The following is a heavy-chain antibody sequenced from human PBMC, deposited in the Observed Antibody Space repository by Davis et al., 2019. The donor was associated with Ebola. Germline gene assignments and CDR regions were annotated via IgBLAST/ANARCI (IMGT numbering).Heavy chain of an antibody. V-gene: IGHV3-21*01. CDR3: ATTPFRVVITKDSNNWFDP. D-gene: IGHD3-3*01. CDR1: GFTFSSYT. CDR2: ITASSTYI. J-gene: IGHJ5*02. Sequence: GESLKISCAASGFTFSSYTMNWLRQAPGRGLEWVSSITASSTYIFYAASVKGRFTISRDNDKNSLYLHMNSLRAEDAAVYYCATTPFRVVITKDSNNWFDPWGQGTLVTVSS.